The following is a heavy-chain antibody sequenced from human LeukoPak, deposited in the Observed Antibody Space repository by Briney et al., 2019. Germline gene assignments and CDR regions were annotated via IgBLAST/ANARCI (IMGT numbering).Heavy chain of an antibody. V-gene: IGHV3-9*01. CDR2: ISWNSGSI. CDR3: AKGGIVVVPAAMAFDI. Sequence: GGSLRLSCAASGFTFDDYAMHWVRQAPGKGLEWVSGISWNSGSIGYADSVKGRFTISRDNAKNSLYLQMNSLRAEDTALYYCAKGGIVVVPAAMAFDIWGQGTMVTVSS. J-gene: IGHJ3*02. D-gene: IGHD2-2*01. CDR1: GFTFDDYA.